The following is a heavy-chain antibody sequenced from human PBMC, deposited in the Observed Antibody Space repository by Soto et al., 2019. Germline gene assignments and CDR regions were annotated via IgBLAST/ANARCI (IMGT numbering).Heavy chain of an antibody. D-gene: IGHD3-16*01. CDR2: ISGSGGST. CDR1: GFTFSSYA. Sequence: GGSLRLSCAASGFTFSSYAMSWVRQAPGKGLEWVSAISGSGGSTYYADSVKGRFTISRDNSKNTLYLQMNSLRAEDTAVYYCAKVWAWDYIWGSFDYWGQGTLVTVSS. J-gene: IGHJ4*02. CDR3: AKVWAWDYIWGSFDY. V-gene: IGHV3-23*01.